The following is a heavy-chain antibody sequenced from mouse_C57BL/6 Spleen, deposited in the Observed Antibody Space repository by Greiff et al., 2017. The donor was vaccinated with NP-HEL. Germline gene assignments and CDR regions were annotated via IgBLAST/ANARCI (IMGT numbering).Heavy chain of an antibody. CDR2: ISDGGSYT. J-gene: IGHJ3*01. CDR1: GFTFSSYA. CDR3: ARSDTDGGAWFAY. V-gene: IGHV5-4*03. Sequence: EVNVVESGGGLVKPGGSLKLSCAASGFTFSSYAMSWVRQTPEKRLEWVATISDGGSYTYYPDNVKGRFTISRDNAKNNLYLQMSHLKSEDTAMYYCARSDTDGGAWFAYWGQGTLVTVSA. D-gene: IGHD3-3*01.